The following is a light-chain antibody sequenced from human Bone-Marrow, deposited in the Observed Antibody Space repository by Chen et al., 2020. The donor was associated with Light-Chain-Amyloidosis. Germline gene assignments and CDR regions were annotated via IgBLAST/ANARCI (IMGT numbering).Light chain of an antibody. J-gene: IGLJ1*01. CDR1: SGDVGTYNY. Sequence: QSALTQPASGSGSPGQSITISGTGTSGDVGTYNYVSWYQQHPGKAPKVMIYAVSNRPSGVSHRFSGSKSGNTASLPISGLQAEDEADYYCSSFTSSSSYVFGPGTKVTVL. CDR3: SSFTSSSSYV. V-gene: IGLV2-14*01. CDR2: AVS.